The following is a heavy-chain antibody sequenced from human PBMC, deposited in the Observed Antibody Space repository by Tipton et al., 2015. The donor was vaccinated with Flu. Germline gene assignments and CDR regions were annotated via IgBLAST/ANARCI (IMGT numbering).Heavy chain of an antibody. Sequence: TLSLTCAVSGGSISSRNWWNWVRQPPGKGLEWIGEIHHSGDTNYNPSLKSRVTISADKPKNQFSLKLNSVTAADTAVYYCARISPNYGDYGDFYYYYGMDVWGQGTTVTVSS. J-gene: IGHJ6*02. D-gene: IGHD4-17*01. V-gene: IGHV4-4*02. CDR2: IHHSGDT. CDR3: ARISPNYGDYGDFYYYYGMDV. CDR1: GGSISSRNW.